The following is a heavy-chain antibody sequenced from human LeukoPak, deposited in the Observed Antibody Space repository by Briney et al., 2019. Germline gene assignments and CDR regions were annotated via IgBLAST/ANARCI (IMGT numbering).Heavy chain of an antibody. CDR2: ISTDGYTT. D-gene: IGHD2-15*01. CDR3: VVGGSPGY. Sequence: PGGSLILSCAASGLAFSSYKMHWVRQAPRKGLVWVSRISTDGYTTDYADFVQGRFTASRDNTKNTWSLEMNSLRAEDTAVYYCVVGGSPGYWGQGTLVTVSS. J-gene: IGHJ4*02. CDR1: GLAFSSYK. V-gene: IGHV3-74*01.